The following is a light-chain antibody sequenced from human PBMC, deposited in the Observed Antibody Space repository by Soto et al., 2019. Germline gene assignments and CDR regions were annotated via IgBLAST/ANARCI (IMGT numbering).Light chain of an antibody. V-gene: IGKV1-12*01. CDR1: QDISNW. J-gene: IGKJ4*01. Sequence: DIQMTQSPSSVSASVGDRVTITCRASQDISNWLAWYQQRPGKAPNLLIYAASSLQTGVPSRFSGGGFGTDFTLTISSLQPEDFATYYCQQTKSYPLAVGGGTKVEIK. CDR3: QQTKSYPLA. CDR2: AAS.